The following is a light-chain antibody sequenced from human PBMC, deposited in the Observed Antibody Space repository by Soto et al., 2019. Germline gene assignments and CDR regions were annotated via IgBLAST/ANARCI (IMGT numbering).Light chain of an antibody. CDR3: HSYDSSLSGSV. Sequence: QSALTQPPSVSGAPGQTVTISCTGRRSNIGAGYDVHWYQQLPGTAPKLLIYVNNNRPSGVPDRFSGSKSGTSASLAITGLRAEDEADYYCHSYDSSLSGSVFGGGTKLTVL. CDR2: VNN. J-gene: IGLJ3*02. CDR1: RSNIGAGYD. V-gene: IGLV1-40*01.